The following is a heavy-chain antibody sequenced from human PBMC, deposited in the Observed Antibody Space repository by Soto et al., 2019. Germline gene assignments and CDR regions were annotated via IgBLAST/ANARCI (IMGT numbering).Heavy chain of an antibody. CDR1: GFTLSSYV. CDR3: ARDRQQWLEPAGGALPF. J-gene: IGHJ3*01. D-gene: IGHD6-19*01. V-gene: IGHV3-30-3*01. Sequence: QVQLVESGGGVVQPGRSLRLSCAASGFTLSSYVMHWVRQAPGKGLEWVARISYAGNDNYYADSVKGRFTISRDNSKKTLHLQMTSLRADDTAVYYCARDRQQWLEPAGGALPFWGQGTMVIVSS. CDR2: ISYAGNDN.